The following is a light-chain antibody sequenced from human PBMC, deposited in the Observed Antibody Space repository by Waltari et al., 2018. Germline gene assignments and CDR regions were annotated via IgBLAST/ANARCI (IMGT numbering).Light chain of an antibody. V-gene: IGLV2-14*03. CDR1: TSDVGGYDY. J-gene: IGLJ1*01. CDR2: DVS. Sequence: QSALTQPASVSGSPGQSITISCTGTTSDVGGYDYVSWYQQHPGKPPKLMIYDVSERPSGVSNRFAGSKAGNTASLTISGLQDEDEADYYCTSYTSSGTCVFGSGTKVTVL. CDR3: TSYTSSGTCV.